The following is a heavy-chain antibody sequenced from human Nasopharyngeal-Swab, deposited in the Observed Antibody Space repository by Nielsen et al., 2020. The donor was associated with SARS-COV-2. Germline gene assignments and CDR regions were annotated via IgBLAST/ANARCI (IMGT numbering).Heavy chain of an antibody. CDR2: ITGLGSGS. V-gene: IGHV3-23*01. D-gene: IGHD6-13*01. CDR1: GFTFSSYA. J-gene: IGHJ4*02. Sequence: GESLKISCAASGFTFSSYAMSWVRQAPGKGLEWVSAITGLGSGSYYADSVKGRFTISRDNSKNTLFLHLNSLRVEDTAVYYCTTSPSYGTSWYRYNFWGRGTLVTVSS. CDR3: TTSPSYGTSWYRYNF.